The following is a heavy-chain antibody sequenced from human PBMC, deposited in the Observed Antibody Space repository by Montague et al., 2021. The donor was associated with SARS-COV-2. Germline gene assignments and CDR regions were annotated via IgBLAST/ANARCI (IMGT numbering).Heavy chain of an antibody. CDR3: ARGAGNLVRGDQLDF. D-gene: IGHD3-10*01. J-gene: IGHJ4*02. V-gene: IGHV4-31*03. Sequence: TLSLTCTVSGGSISSGGYYWSWIRQHPGDGLGWIGFIYNGGSTHPSPSLQGRVTISLATSENQFSLNLSSGTAADTAVYCCARGAGNLVRGDQLDFWGQGTLVTVSS. CDR1: GGSISSGGYY. CDR2: IYNGGST.